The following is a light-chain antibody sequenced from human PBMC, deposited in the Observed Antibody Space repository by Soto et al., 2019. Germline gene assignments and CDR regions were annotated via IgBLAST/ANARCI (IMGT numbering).Light chain of an antibody. J-gene: IGKJ1*01. CDR1: QSVSNN. CDR3: EQYNNWWT. CDR2: GAS. V-gene: IGKV3D-15*01. Sequence: EIVMTQSPATPSVSPGERATLSCRASQSVSNNLAWYQQKPGQAPRLLIYGASTRATGIPVRFSGSGSGTEFTLTISSLQSEDLAVYYCEQYNNWWTFGQGTKLDIK.